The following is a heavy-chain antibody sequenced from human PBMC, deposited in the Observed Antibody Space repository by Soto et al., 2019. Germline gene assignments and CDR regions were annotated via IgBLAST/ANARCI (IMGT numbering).Heavy chain of an antibody. J-gene: IGHJ4*02. CDR2: ISYDGSNK. CDR1: GFTFSSYG. V-gene: IGHV3-30*18. CDR3: AKSPSYPVHFDY. Sequence: QVQLVESGGGGVQPGRYLRLSCAASGFTFSSYGMHWVRQAPGKGLEWVAVISYDGSNKYYADSVKGRFTISRDNSKNTMYLQMNSLRAEYTAVYYCAKSPSYPVHFDYWGQGTLVTVSS. D-gene: IGHD1-26*01.